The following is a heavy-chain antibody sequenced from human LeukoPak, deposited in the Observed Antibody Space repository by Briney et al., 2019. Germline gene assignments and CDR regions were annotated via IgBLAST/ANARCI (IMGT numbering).Heavy chain of an antibody. Sequence: PSVTLSLTCAVYGASLSGYYWSWIRQPPGNGREWIGEINHSGSTNYNPRLKSRVTISVDTSKNQFSLKLSSVTAADTAVYYGARGNSDPHYYDSSGQLAPDWGQGTLVTVSS. CDR3: ARGNSDPHYYDSSGQLAPD. D-gene: IGHD3-22*01. CDR1: GASLSGYY. J-gene: IGHJ4*02. V-gene: IGHV4-34*01. CDR2: INHSGST.